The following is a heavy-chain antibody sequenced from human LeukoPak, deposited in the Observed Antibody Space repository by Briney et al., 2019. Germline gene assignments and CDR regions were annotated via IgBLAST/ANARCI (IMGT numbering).Heavy chain of an antibody. CDR2: ISSTSDYI. CDR3: VSGNDPDSTWENYRLDAFDI. D-gene: IGHD3-16*02. CDR1: GYTFSHYS. Sequence: GGSLRLSRAASGYTFSHYSVNWVRQAPGKGLEWVSSISSTSDYIYYADSVKGRFTISRDNTKGSLYLQMNSLRAEDTAVYYCVSGNDPDSTWENYRLDAFDIWGQGTTVIVSS. J-gene: IGHJ3*02. V-gene: IGHV3-21*01.